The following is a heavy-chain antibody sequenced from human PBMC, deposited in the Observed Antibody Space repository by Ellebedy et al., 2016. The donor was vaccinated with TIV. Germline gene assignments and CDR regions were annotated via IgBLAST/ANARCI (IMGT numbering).Heavy chain of an antibody. Sequence: GESLKISCAVSGFSFSSYGWHWVRQAPGKGLKWVAVISYDENKTYYEDSVKGRFTISRDIYKNTLFLQMSSLRAEDTAVYYCAKLPVAYNWNYADDYWGQGTLVTVSS. J-gene: IGHJ4*02. CDR3: AKLPVAYNWNYADDY. CDR1: GFSFSSYG. V-gene: IGHV3-30*18. CDR2: ISYDENKT. D-gene: IGHD1-7*01.